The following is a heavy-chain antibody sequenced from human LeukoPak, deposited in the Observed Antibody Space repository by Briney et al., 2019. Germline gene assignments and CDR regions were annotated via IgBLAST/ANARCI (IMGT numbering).Heavy chain of an antibody. CDR1: GFTFSDYY. J-gene: IGHJ4*02. CDR3: ARAIGWEPDY. CDR2: ISSGDTTV. Sequence: GGSLRLSCVASGFTFSDYYMSWIRQAPGKGLEWVSYISSGDTTVDYADSLKGRFTISRDNAKNSLFLQMNSLRAEDTAVHYCARAIGWEPDYWGQGTLVTVSS. D-gene: IGHD4-23*01. V-gene: IGHV3-11*04.